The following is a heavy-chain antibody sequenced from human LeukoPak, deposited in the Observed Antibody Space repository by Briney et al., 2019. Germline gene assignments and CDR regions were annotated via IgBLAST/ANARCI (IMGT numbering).Heavy chain of an antibody. CDR3: ARATRNGYDY. V-gene: IGHV3-48*04. CDR1: GFTFRIYG. Sequence: GGSLRLSCAASGFTFRIYGMTWVRQVPGKGPEWVSYISSGSDTIYYADSAKGRFTMSRDNAKNSLFLQMNSLRAEDTAVYYCARATRNGYDYWGQGTLVTVSS. J-gene: IGHJ4*02. CDR2: ISSGSDTI. D-gene: IGHD5-24*01.